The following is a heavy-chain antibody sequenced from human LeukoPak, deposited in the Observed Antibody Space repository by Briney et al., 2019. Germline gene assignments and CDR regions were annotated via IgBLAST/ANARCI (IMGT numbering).Heavy chain of an antibody. CDR3: ARDGGRQQLVYYFDY. J-gene: IGHJ4*02. D-gene: IGHD6-13*01. Sequence: SETLSLTCTVSGGSISSSSYYWSWIRQPPGKGLEWIGYIYYSGSTNYNPSLKSRVTISVDTSKNQFSLKLSSVTAADTAVYYCARDGGRQQLVYYFDYWGQGTLVTVSS. CDR1: GGSISSSSYY. CDR2: IYYSGST. V-gene: IGHV4-61*01.